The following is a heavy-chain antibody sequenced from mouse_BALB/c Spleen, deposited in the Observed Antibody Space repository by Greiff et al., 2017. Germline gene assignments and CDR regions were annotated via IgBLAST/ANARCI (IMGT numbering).Heavy chain of an antibody. D-gene: IGHD4-1*01. CDR2: ISYDGSN. CDR1: GYSITSGSY. J-gene: IGHJ3*01. V-gene: IGHV3-6*02. Sequence: VQLQQSGPGLVKPSQSLSLTCSVPGYSITSGSYWILIRLFPGNPLEWMGYISYDGSNNYNPSLKNRISITRDTSTDQFFLKLHDVTTEDTATYYCARRERTEAWLAYWGQGTLVTGSA. CDR3: ARRERTEAWLAY.